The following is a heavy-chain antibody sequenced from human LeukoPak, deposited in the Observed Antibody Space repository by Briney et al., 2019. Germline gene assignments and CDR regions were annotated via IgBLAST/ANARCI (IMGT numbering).Heavy chain of an antibody. CDR2: ISSSATTI. V-gene: IGHV3-48*03. Sequence: GGSLRLSCVASGFTFKNYEMIWVRQAPGKGLQWVSYISSSATTIDYVDSVKGRFTISRDNAKNSLYLQMNSLRAEDTAIYYCVRYSGTYKGVFDYWGQGTLVTVSS. CDR1: GFTFKNYE. CDR3: VRYSGTYKGVFDY. J-gene: IGHJ4*02. D-gene: IGHD1-26*01.